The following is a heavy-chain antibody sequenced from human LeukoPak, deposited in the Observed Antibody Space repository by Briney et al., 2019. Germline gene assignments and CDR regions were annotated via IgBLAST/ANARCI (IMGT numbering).Heavy chain of an antibody. D-gene: IGHD3-22*01. Sequence: SETLSLTCTVSGGSVRSGSYYWSWIRQPPGKGLEWIGYIYYSGSTNYNPSLKSRVTISVDTSKNQFSLKLSSVTAADTAVYYCARDRGSSGYYPEYFQHWGQGTLVTVSS. CDR1: GGSVRSGSYY. J-gene: IGHJ1*01. CDR3: ARDRGSSGYYPEYFQH. CDR2: IYYSGST. V-gene: IGHV4-61*01.